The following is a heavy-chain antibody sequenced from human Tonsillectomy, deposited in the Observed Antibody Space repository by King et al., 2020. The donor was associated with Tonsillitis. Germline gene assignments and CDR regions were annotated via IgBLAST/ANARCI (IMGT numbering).Heavy chain of an antibody. CDR2: IYYSGGT. J-gene: IGHJ4*02. CDR3: ARDSYSPSWFDY. Sequence: QVQLQESGPGLVKPSETLSLTCTVSGGSISFYYWSWIRQPPGKGLEWVGTIYYSGGTNYNPSLKSRVTISVDTSKNQFSLKLSSVTAADTAVYYCARDSYSPSWFDYWGQGTLVTVSS. CDR1: GGSISFYY. V-gene: IGHV4-59*12. D-gene: IGHD6-13*01.